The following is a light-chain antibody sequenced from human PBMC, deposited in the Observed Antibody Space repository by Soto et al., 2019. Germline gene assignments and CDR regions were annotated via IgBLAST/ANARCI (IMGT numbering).Light chain of an antibody. Sequence: DIVMTQSPDSLAVSLGERATINCKSGQSVLYSSNNKNYLAWYQQKLGQPPKLLIYWASTRESGVPDRFSGSGSGTDFTLTISSLQAEDVAVYYCQQYYGSSSTFGQGTRLEIK. CDR1: QSVLYSSNNKNY. J-gene: IGKJ2*01. CDR2: WAS. V-gene: IGKV4-1*01. CDR3: QQYYGSSST.